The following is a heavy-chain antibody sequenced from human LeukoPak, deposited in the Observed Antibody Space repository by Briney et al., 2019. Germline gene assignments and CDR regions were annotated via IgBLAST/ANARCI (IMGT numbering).Heavy chain of an antibody. CDR2: ISRSSSFI. D-gene: IGHD3-10*01. J-gene: IGHJ4*02. V-gene: IGHV3-21*04. CDR3: ARHSASGSYYSLKFDN. CDR1: GFTFSSYS. Sequence: PGGSLRLSCAASGFTFSSYSMNWVRQAPGKGLEWVSSISRSSSFIYYADSVKGRFTISRDNAKNSLYLQMNSLRAEDTAVYYCARHSASGSYYSLKFDNWGQGTLVTVSS.